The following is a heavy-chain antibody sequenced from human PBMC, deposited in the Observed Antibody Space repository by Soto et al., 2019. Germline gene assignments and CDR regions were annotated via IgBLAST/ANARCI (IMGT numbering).Heavy chain of an antibody. CDR1: GFTFSSYS. CDR3: ARRVPAHDFWSGYQYYYYYGMDV. V-gene: IGHV3-48*02. D-gene: IGHD3-3*01. CDR2: ISSSSSTI. Sequence: PGGSLRLSCAASGFTFSSYSMNWVRQAPGKGLEWVSYISSSSSTIYYADSVKGRFTISRDNAKNSLYLQMNSLRDEDTAVYYCARRVPAHDFWSGYQYYYYYGMDVWGQGTTVTVSS. J-gene: IGHJ6*02.